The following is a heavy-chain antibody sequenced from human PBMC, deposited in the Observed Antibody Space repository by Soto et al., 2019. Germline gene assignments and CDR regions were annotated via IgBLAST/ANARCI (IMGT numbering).Heavy chain of an antibody. D-gene: IGHD3-16*02. Sequence: GGSLRLSCAASGFTFSSYAMSWVRQAPGKGLEWVSAISGSGGSTYYADSVKGRFTISRDNSKNTLYLQMNSLRAEDTAVYYWAKGGIMITFGGVIVIPRWDYWGQGTLVTVSS. CDR3: AKGGIMITFGGVIVIPRWDY. CDR2: ISGSGGST. J-gene: IGHJ4*02. CDR1: GFTFSSYA. V-gene: IGHV3-23*01.